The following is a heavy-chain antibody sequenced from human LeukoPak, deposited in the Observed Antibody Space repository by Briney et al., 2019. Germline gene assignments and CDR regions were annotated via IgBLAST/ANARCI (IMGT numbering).Heavy chain of an antibody. Sequence: GSLRLSCAASGFTFSNYAMSWVRQAPGKGLEWVSAISGSGDSTYYADSVKGRFTISRDNSKNTLYLQMNSLRADDTAVYYCAKDRQRGSSGWFSDYWGQGTLVTVSS. V-gene: IGHV3-23*01. J-gene: IGHJ4*02. CDR2: ISGSGDST. CDR1: GFTFSNYA. D-gene: IGHD6-19*01. CDR3: AKDRQRGSSGWFSDY.